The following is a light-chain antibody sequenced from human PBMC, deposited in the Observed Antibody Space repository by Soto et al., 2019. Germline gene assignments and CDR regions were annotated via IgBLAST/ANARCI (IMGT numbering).Light chain of an antibody. CDR1: QDITNY. CDR2: AAS. Sequence: DIQMTQSPSSLSASVGDRVTITCQASQDITNYLHWYQLKPGKAPKLLSYAASTLQSGVPSRFSGSGYGPDFPLAIHSLQPEDFATYFCQQSYSLPRTFGGGNKVEIK. V-gene: IGKV1-39*01. CDR3: QQSYSLPRT. J-gene: IGKJ4*01.